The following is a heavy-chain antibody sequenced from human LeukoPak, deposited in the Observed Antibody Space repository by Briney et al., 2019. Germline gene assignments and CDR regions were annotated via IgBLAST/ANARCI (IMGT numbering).Heavy chain of an antibody. CDR3: ARRSGSYYVFDY. CDR1: GGSISSSNW. D-gene: IGHD1-26*01. V-gene: IGHV4-4*02. J-gene: IGHJ4*02. Sequence: SGTLSLTCAVSGGSISSSNWWSWVRQPPGKGLEWIGYIYHSGSTYYNPSLKSRVTISVDRSKNQFSLRLSSVTAADTAVYYCARRSGSYYVFDYWGQGTLVTVSS. CDR2: IYHSGST.